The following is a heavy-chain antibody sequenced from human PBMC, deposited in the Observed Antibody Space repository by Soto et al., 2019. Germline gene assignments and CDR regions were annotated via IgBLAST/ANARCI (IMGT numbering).Heavy chain of an antibody. D-gene: IGHD1-26*01. CDR1: GGSTGSYY. J-gene: IGHJ5*02. Sequence: SETLSRPCTVPGGSTGSYYWIWIRQPPGKGLEWIGYIYYSGSTNYNPSLKSRVTISVDTSRSQFSLKQSPLTAADTAVYYWARARVGATAGWFGPWGRGTLVTV. V-gene: IGHV4-59*01. CDR3: ARARVGATAGWFGP. CDR2: IYYSGST.